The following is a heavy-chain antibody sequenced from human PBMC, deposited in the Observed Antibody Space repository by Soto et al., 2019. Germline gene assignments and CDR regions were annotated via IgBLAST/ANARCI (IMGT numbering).Heavy chain of an antibody. CDR1: GDSISSNSAA. Sequence: SQTLSLTCAISGDSISSNSAAWNWIRQSPSRGLEWLVRTYYRSKWYNDYAVSVKSRITINPDTSKNQFSLQLKSVTPEDTAVYYCARDRELIVLTYYYYGMDVWSQGTTVTVSS. CDR2: TYYRSKWYN. J-gene: IGHJ6*02. D-gene: IGHD2-8*01. CDR3: ARDRELIVLTYYYYGMDV. V-gene: IGHV6-1*01.